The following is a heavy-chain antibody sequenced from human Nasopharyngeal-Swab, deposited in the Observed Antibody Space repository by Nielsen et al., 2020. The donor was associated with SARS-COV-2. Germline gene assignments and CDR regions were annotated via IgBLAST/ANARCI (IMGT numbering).Heavy chain of an antibody. Sequence: SQTLSPTCTVSAGSISSVDYYCSWIRQPPGKGLEWIGYIYYSRSTYYNPSPKSPVTISVDTSKNQFSLKLSSVTAADTAVYYCARNYDFWSGLFDYWGQGTLVTVSS. CDR1: AGSISSVDYY. D-gene: IGHD3-3*01. V-gene: IGHV4-30-4*01. CDR3: ARNYDFWSGLFDY. CDR2: IYYSRST. J-gene: IGHJ4*02.